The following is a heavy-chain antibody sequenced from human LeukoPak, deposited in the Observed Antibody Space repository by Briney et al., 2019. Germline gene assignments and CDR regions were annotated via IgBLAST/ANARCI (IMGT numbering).Heavy chain of an antibody. V-gene: IGHV1-18*01. CDR3: ARDLTSNVAVTEHHYYAMDV. D-gene: IGHD6-19*01. CDR1: DFSFTSYG. CDR2: ISAYNGST. Sequence: GASVKVSCKASDFSFTSYGMSWVRQAPGQGLEWMGWISAYNGSTKYAQKLQGRVTMTTDTSTGTAYMELRSLRPDDTAVYYCARDLTSNVAVTEHHYYAMDVWGQGTTVTVSS. J-gene: IGHJ6*02.